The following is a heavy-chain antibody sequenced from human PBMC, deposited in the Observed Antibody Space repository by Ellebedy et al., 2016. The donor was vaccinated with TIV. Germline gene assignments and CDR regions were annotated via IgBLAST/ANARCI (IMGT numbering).Heavy chain of an antibody. CDR1: GASISSYY. D-gene: IGHD1-1*01. V-gene: IGHV4-59*08. J-gene: IGHJ4*02. CDR2: IYHGGTT. CDR3: ATYTMGRLDY. Sequence: SETLSLTCTVSGASISSYYWSWIRQPPGKGLEWVGHIYHGGTTRYNPSLNSRVTISVDTSKNQFSLKLNSVTAADTAVYYCATYTMGRLDYWGQGTLVTVSS.